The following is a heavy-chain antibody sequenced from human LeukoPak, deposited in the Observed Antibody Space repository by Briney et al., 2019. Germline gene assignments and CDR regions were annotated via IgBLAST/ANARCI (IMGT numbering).Heavy chain of an antibody. Sequence: GGSLRLSCAASGFTFSSYWMSWVRQAPGKGLEWVANIKQDGSEKYYVDSVKGRFTISRDNAKNSLYLQMNSLRAEDTAVYYCAREASGHIVVVVAATRYFDYWGQGTLVTVSS. V-gene: IGHV3-7*01. CDR2: IKQDGSEK. J-gene: IGHJ4*02. D-gene: IGHD2-15*01. CDR3: AREASGHIVVVVAATRYFDY. CDR1: GFTFSSYW.